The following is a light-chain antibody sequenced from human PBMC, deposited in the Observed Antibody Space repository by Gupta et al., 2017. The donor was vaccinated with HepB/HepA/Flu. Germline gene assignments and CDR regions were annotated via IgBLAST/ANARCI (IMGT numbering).Light chain of an antibody. Sequence: TISCTGTSSDVCGYNYVSWYQQHPGKAPKFIISDVSNRPSGVSNRFSGSKSGNTASLTISGLQAEDEADYFCGSYNTSTTLGVFGTGTKVTVL. CDR3: GSYNTSTTLGV. V-gene: IGLV2-14*03. J-gene: IGLJ1*01. CDR1: SSDVCGYNY. CDR2: DVS.